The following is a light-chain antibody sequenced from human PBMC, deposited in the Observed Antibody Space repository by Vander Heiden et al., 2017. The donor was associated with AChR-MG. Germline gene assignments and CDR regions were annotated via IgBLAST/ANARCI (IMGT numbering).Light chain of an antibody. J-gene: IGKJ4*01. CDR2: GAS. CDR1: QSVGSNY. V-gene: IGKV3-20*01. Sequence: DIVSSSSPATLSLSPGARSTLSRRASQSVGSNYLAWYQQKPGQAPRLLIYGASSRATGVPDRFSGSGSGTDFTLTISRLEPEDVAVYYCQQYGSSPLTFGGGTKVEIK. CDR3: QQYGSSPLT.